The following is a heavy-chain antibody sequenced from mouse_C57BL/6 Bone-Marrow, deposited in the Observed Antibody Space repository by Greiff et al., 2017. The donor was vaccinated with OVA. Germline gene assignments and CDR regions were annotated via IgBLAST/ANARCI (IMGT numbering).Heavy chain of an antibody. J-gene: IGHJ4*01. CDR3: ARGESFWFFYYAMDY. CDR1: GYTFTSYW. Sequence: VQLQQPGAELVKPGASVKMSCKASGYTFTSYWITWVKQRPGQGLEWIGDIYPGSGSTNYNEKFKSTATLTVDTSSSTAYMQLSSLTSYDSAVYYCARGESFWFFYYAMDYWGQGTSVTVSS. D-gene: IGHD1-3*01. V-gene: IGHV1-55*01. CDR2: IYPGSGST.